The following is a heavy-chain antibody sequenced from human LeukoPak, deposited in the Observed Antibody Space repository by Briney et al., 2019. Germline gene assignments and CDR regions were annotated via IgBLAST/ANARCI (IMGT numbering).Heavy chain of an antibody. CDR2: IYYSGIT. D-gene: IGHD6-13*01. V-gene: IGHV4-39*01. J-gene: IGHJ6*03. CDR3: ARPGYSSSLYNFYYYYMDV. Sequence: PSETLSLTCTVSGGSISKSHYHWGWIRQPPGKGLEWIGSIYYSGITYYNPSLKSRVTISVDPSNNQFSLKLSSVTAADTAVYYCARPGYSSSLYNFYYYYMDVWGKGTTVTVSS. CDR1: GGSISKSHYH.